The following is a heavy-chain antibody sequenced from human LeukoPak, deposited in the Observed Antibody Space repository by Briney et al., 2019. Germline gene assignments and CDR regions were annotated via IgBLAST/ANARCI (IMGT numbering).Heavy chain of an antibody. V-gene: IGHV4-59*01. CDR2: IYYSGST. CDR1: GGSISSYY. Sequence: PSETLSLTCTVSGGSISSYYWSWIRQPPGKGLERIGYIYYSGSTNYNPSLKSRVNISVDTSKNQFSLKLSSVTAADTAVYYCARAPMYYYMDVWGKGTTVTVSS. CDR3: ARAPMYYYMDV. J-gene: IGHJ6*03.